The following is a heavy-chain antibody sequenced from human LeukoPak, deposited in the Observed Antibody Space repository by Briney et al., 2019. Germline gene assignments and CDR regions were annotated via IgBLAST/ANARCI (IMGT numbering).Heavy chain of an antibody. CDR2: IYHSGST. V-gene: IGHV4-30-2*01. Sequence: SETLSLTCAVSGGSISSGGYSWSWIRQPPGKGLEWIGYIYHSGSTYYNPSLKSRVTTSVDRSKNQFSLKLSSVTAADTAVYYCARAALQPYAFDIWGQGTMVTVSS. CDR1: GGSISSGGYS. CDR3: ARAALQPYAFDI. J-gene: IGHJ3*02.